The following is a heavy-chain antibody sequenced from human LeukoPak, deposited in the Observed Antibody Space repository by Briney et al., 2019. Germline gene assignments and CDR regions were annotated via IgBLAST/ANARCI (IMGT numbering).Heavy chain of an antibody. Sequence: ASVKVSCKVSGYTLTELSMHWVRQAPGKGLEWMGGFDTEDGETIYAQRFQGRVTMTEDTSTDTAYMELSRLRSEDTAVYYCATAHIGTFDYWGQGTLVTVSS. J-gene: IGHJ4*02. V-gene: IGHV1-24*01. CDR3: ATAHIGTFDY. CDR1: GYTLTELS. CDR2: FDTEDGET.